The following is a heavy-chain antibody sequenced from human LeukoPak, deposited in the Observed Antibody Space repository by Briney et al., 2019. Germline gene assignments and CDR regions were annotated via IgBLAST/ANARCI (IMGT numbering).Heavy chain of an antibody. J-gene: IGHJ3*02. CDR3: ASPIYGDYTENGFDI. Sequence: SETLSLTCAVYGGSFSGYYWSWIRQPPGKGLEWIGEINHRGSTNYNPSLKSRVTISVDTSKNQFSLKLNSVTAADTAVYYCASPIYGDYTENGFDIWGQGTMVTVSS. CDR2: INHRGST. CDR1: GGSFSGYY. V-gene: IGHV4-34*01. D-gene: IGHD4-17*01.